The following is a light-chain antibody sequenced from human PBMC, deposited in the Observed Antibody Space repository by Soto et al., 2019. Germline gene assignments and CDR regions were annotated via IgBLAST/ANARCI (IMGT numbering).Light chain of an antibody. Sequence: RVMTQSPATLSVSPGERATLSCRASQSVNSNLAWYQQKPGQAPRLLIYGASTRATGIPARFSGSGSGTEFTLTISSLQSEDFVFYYCQQYNNWPLTFGGGTKVEIE. CDR2: GAS. J-gene: IGKJ4*01. V-gene: IGKV3-15*01. CDR3: QQYNNWPLT. CDR1: QSVNSN.